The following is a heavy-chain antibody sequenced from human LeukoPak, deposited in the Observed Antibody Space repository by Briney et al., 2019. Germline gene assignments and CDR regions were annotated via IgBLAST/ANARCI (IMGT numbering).Heavy chain of an antibody. V-gene: IGHV1-2*02. CDR3: ARGGLRVMVYRLYYMDV. CDR2: INPNSGDT. CDR1: GYTFIRYG. Sequence: GASVKVSCKASGYTFIRYGITWVRQAPGQGLEWMAWINPNSGDTKYAQKFQGRVTMTRDTSISTAYMELTRLRSDDTAVYYCARGGLRVMVYRLYYMDVWGKGTTVTVSS. J-gene: IGHJ6*03. D-gene: IGHD2-8*01.